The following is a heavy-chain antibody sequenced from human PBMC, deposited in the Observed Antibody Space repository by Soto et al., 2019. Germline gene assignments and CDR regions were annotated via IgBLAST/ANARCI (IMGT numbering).Heavy chain of an antibody. CDR1: GGSISSGGYY. D-gene: IGHD3-3*01. CDR3: ARDRAVSYYDFWSGYLGFDP. J-gene: IGHJ5*02. CDR2: IYYSGST. Sequence: QVQLQESGPGLVKPSQTLSLTCTVSGGSISSGGYYWSWIRQHPGKGLEWIGYIYYSGSTYYNPSLKSRVTISVDTSKNQFSLKLSSVTAADTAVYYCARDRAVSYYDFWSGYLGFDPWGQGTLVTVSS. V-gene: IGHV4-31*03.